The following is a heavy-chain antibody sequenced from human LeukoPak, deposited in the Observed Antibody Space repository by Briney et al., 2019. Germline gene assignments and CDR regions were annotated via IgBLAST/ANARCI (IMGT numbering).Heavy chain of an antibody. CDR1: GFTFSSYS. CDR2: LSGSSSYI. V-gene: IGHV3-21*01. J-gene: IGHJ4*02. CDR3: ARDSQAYCSGGSCSMFDY. Sequence: GGSLRLSCAASGFTFSSYSMKWVRQAPGRGLEWVSSLSGSSSYIYYADSVKGRFTISRDNARNSMYLQMNSLRAEDTAVYYCARDSQAYCSGGSCSMFDYWGQGTLVTVSS. D-gene: IGHD2-15*01.